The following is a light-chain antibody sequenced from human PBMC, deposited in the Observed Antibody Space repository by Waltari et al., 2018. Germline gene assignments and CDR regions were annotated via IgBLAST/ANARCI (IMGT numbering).Light chain of an antibody. CDR1: QSVSSY. J-gene: IGKJ3*01. V-gene: IGKV3-11*01. Sequence: EIVLTQSPSTLSLSPGQRATLSCRARQSVSSYLAWYQQKPGQAPRLLIYDASNTATGTPATFRGSGSGSDFTLTISSLELEAFAVYYYQQRSNWPPLFTFGPGTKVDIK. CDR3: QQRSNWPPLFT. CDR2: DAS.